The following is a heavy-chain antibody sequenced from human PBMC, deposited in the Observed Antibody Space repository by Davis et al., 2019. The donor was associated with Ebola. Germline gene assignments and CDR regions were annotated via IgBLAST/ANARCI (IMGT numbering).Heavy chain of an antibody. D-gene: IGHD3-22*01. CDR3: ACRYYDSSGYRLGYYCGMDV. CDR1: VGSISSGGYY. V-gene: IGHV4-31*09. J-gene: IGHJ6*02. CDR2: IYYSGST. Sequence: SETLSLTCTVSVGSISSGGYYWSWLRQHPGKGLEWIGYIYYSGSTYYNPSLKSRVTISVDKSKNQFSLKLSSVTAADTAVYYCACRYYDSSGYRLGYYCGMDVWGQGTTVTVSS.